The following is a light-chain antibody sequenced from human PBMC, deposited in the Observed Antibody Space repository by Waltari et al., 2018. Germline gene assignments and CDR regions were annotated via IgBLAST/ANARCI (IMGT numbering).Light chain of an antibody. V-gene: IGKV3-15*01. J-gene: IGKJ3*01. CDR2: GAS. Sequence: EIVMTQSPATLSVSPGERATLSCRASQSVSRNLAWYQQKPGQAPRLLIYGASTRATGIPARFSGSGSGTEFTLTISSMQSEDFAVYYCQQYNNWPPFTFGPGTKVDIK. CDR1: QSVSRN. CDR3: QQYNNWPPFT.